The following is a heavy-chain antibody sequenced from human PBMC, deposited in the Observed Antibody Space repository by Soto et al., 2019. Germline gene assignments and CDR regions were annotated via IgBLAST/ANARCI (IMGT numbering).Heavy chain of an antibody. V-gene: IGHV3-30-3*01. CDR3: ARTFDTITYYFDY. D-gene: IGHD3-9*01. CDR1: DFSFSSYA. J-gene: IGHJ4*02. CDR2: ISFDGNII. Sequence: PGGSLRLSCAASDFSFSSYAMHWIRQAPGKGLEWLAVISFDGNIIQYADSVKGRFIISRDNSKNTLYLQMNSLRGDDTAVYYCARTFDTITYYFDYWGQDTLVTVSS.